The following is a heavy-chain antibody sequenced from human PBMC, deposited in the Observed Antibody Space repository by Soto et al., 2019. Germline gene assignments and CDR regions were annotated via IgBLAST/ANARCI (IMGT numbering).Heavy chain of an antibody. CDR1: GDSISSYY. V-gene: IGHV4-59*08. Sequence: QVQLQESGPGLVKPSETLSLTCTVSGDSISSYYWSWIRQPPGKGLEWIGYIYYIGGTNYNPSLKGRVTISVDTSKNQFSLKLSSVTAADTAVHYCARRRSYGDSDYWGQGTLVTVSS. CDR3: ARRRSYGDSDY. D-gene: IGHD4-17*01. J-gene: IGHJ4*02. CDR2: IYYIGGT.